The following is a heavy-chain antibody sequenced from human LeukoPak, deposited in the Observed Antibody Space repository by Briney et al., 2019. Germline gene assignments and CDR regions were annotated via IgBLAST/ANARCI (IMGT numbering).Heavy chain of an antibody. CDR1: GGTFSSYA. CDR3: ARDGVAPFDY. D-gene: IGHD2-15*01. J-gene: IGHJ4*02. Sequence: SVKVSCKASGGTFSSYAISWVRQAPGQGLEWMGGIIPIFGTASYAQKFQGRVTMTRDTSTSTVYMELSSLRSEDTAVYYCARDGVAPFDYWGQGTLVTVSS. V-gene: IGHV1-69*05. CDR2: IIPIFGTA.